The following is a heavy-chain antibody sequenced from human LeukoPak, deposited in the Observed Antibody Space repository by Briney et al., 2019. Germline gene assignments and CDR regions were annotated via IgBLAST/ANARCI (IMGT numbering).Heavy chain of an antibody. D-gene: IGHD2-2*01. J-gene: IGHJ5*02. CDR3: ARLQYCSGTSCYWFDP. V-gene: IGHV4-59*12. CDR2: IYHTGST. CDR1: GDSISTYY. Sequence: PSETLSLTCTVSGDSISTYYWSWIRQPPGKGLEWIGYIYHTGSTYYNPSLKSRVTISVDTSKNQFPLRLSSVTAADTAVYYCARLQYCSGTSCYWFDPWGQGTLVIVSS.